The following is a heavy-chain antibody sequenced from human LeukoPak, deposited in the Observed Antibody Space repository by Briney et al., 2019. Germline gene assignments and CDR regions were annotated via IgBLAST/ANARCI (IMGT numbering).Heavy chain of an antibody. D-gene: IGHD2-8*01. J-gene: IGHJ3*02. V-gene: IGHV7-4-1*02. Sequence: ASVKVSCKASGYTFTNYAMNWVRQAPGQGLEWMGWINTNTGNPTYAQGFTGRFVFSLDTSVSTAYLQISSLKAEDTAVYYCAREGVLMVSRDDAFDIWGQGTMVTVSS. CDR3: AREGVLMVSRDDAFDI. CDR1: GYTFTNYA. CDR2: INTNTGNP.